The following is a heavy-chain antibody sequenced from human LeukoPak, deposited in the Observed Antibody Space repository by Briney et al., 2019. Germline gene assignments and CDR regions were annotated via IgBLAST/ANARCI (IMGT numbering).Heavy chain of an antibody. CDR3: ASHYGDYVWGNF. J-gene: IGHJ4*02. D-gene: IGHD4-17*01. V-gene: IGHV3-48*03. Sequence: GGSLRLSCAASGFTSSRYEMNWVRQAPGKGLEWVSYISDSGTIMSYADSVKGRFTISRDNAKNSLYLQMNSLRAEDTAVYYCASHYGDYVWGNFWGQGTLVTVSS. CDR2: ISDSGTIM. CDR1: GFTSSRYE.